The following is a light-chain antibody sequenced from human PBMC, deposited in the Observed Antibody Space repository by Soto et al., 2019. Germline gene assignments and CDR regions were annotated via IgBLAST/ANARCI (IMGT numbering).Light chain of an antibody. Sequence: VVFTRSPGTLSLSPGEIVTLSCMAIQIVSSNYLAWYQQKPGQAPRLLIYGASTRATGIPARFSGSGSGTEFTLTISSLQSEDFAVYYCQQYNNWPPWTFGQGTKVDIK. J-gene: IGKJ1*01. CDR2: GAS. CDR1: QIVSSN. CDR3: QQYNNWPPWT. V-gene: IGKV3-15*01.